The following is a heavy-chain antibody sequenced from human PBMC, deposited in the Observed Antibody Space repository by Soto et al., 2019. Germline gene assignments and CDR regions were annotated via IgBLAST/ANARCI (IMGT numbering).Heavy chain of an antibody. D-gene: IGHD5-12*01. Sequence: EVQLLESGGGPVQPGGSLRLSCAASGFIFSSYAMNWVRQAPGKGLEWVSGISGSSMYYLASVRGRFAISRDNADNSLYLHMNSLTVEDTAVYYCARGAVATTCDFWGQGTPVTVSS. CDR1: GFIFSSYA. CDR3: ARGAVATTCDF. J-gene: IGHJ4*02. CDR2: ISGSSM. V-gene: IGHV3-21*03.